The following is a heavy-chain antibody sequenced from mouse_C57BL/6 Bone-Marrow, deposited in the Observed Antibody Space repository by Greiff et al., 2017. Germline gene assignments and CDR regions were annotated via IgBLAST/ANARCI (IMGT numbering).Heavy chain of an antibody. J-gene: IGHJ3*01. Sequence: VQLKESGPELVKPGASVKISCKASGYTFTDYYMNWVKQSHGKSLEWIGDINPNNGGTSYNQKFKGKATLTVDKSSSTAYMELRSLTSEDSAVYYCTRGWLLPWFAYWGQGTLVTVSA. CDR3: TRGWLLPWFAY. D-gene: IGHD2-3*01. CDR1: GYTFTDYY. CDR2: INPNNGGT. V-gene: IGHV1-26*01.